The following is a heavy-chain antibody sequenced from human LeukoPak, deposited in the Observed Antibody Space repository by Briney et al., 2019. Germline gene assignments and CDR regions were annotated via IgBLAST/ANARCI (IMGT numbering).Heavy chain of an antibody. D-gene: IGHD6-13*01. CDR3: ARDEGIAAAGIYYYYYGMDV. CDR1: GGTFSSYA. J-gene: IGHJ6*02. CDR2: IIPILGIA. V-gene: IGHV1-69*04. Sequence: PRASVKVSCKASGGTFSSYAISWVRQAPGQGLEWMGRIIPILGIANYAQKFQGRVTITADKSTSTAYMELSSLRSEDTAVYYCARDEGIAAAGIYYYYYGMDVWGQGTTVTVSS.